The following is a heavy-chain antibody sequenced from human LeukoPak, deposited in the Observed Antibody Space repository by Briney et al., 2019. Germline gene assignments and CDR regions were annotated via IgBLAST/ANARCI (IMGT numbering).Heavy chain of an antibody. Sequence: GASVKVSCKASGGTFSSYAISWVRQAPGQGLEWMGIINPSGGSTSYAQKFQGRVTMTRNASTSTVYMELSSLRSEDTAVYYCAREGYCSSTSCDPSQGSTYYYYYGMDVWGQGTTVTVSS. D-gene: IGHD2-2*01. CDR2: INPSGGST. J-gene: IGHJ6*02. CDR3: AREGYCSSTSCDPSQGSTYYYYYGMDV. V-gene: IGHV1-46*01. CDR1: GGTFSSYA.